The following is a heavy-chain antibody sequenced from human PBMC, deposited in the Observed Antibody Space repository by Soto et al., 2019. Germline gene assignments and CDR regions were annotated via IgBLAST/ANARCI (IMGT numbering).Heavy chain of an antibody. D-gene: IGHD6-13*01. V-gene: IGHV1-24*01. CDR3: ATAESYSGGRYSSSWYHLVY. CDR1: GYTLTELS. J-gene: IGHJ4*02. Sequence: ASVKVSCKVSGYTLTELSMHWVRQAPGKGLEWMGGFDPEDGETIYAQKFQGRVTMTEDTSTDTAYVELSSLRSEDTAVYYCATAESYSGGRYSSSWYHLVYCGQGTLVTVSS. CDR2: FDPEDGET.